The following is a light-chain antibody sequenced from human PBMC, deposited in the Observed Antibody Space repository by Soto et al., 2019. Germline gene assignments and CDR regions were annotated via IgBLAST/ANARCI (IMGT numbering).Light chain of an antibody. Sequence: DIQMTQSPSSLSASVGERLTMTCRASQTISSCLNWYQQKPGKAPKLLINAASTLQSGVPSRFSGSGSGTPFTLTISSLLPEDLATYYCQQSCSFPYTFGQGTKLEI. CDR3: QQSCSFPYT. CDR1: QTISSC. CDR2: AAS. J-gene: IGKJ2*01. V-gene: IGKV1-39*01.